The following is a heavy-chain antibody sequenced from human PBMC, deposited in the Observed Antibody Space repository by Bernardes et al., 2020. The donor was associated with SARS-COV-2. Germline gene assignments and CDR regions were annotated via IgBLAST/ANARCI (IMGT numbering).Heavy chain of an antibody. J-gene: IGHJ4*02. CDR3: ARGSGADTVTFDY. D-gene: IGHD4-17*01. Sequence: ASVKVSCKASGYTFTGYYMHWVRQAPGQGLEWMGRINPNSGGTNYAQKFQGRVTMTRDTSISTAYMELSRLRSDDTAVYYCARGSGADTVTFDYWGQGTLVTVSS. CDR1: GYTFTGYY. CDR2: INPNSGGT. V-gene: IGHV1-2*06.